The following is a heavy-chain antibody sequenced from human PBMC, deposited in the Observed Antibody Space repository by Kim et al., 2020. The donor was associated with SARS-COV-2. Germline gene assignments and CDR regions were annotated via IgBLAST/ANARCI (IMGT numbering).Heavy chain of an antibody. Sequence: ASVKVSCKASGYTFTSYYMHWVRQAPGQGLEWMGIINPSGGSTSYAQKFQGRVTMTRDTSTSTVYMELSSLRSADTAVYYCARGGTPYCGGDCYRNWFDPWGQGTLVTVSS. D-gene: IGHD2-21*02. V-gene: IGHV1-46*01. CDR3: ARGGTPYCGGDCYRNWFDP. CDR1: GYTFTSYY. J-gene: IGHJ5*02. CDR2: INPSGGST.